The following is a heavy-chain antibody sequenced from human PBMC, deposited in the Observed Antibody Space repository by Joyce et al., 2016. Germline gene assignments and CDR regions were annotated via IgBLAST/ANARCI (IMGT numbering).Heavy chain of an antibody. V-gene: IGHV4-34*01. Sequence: QVQLQQWGAGLLKPSETLSLTCAVNSGLFNGFIWTWFRQSPGKGLEWICDINYSRITNYSPSLKNRVTISIDTSKKQFSLKLTSVTAADTAVYHCAGSQWLAPLGHWGQGTPVTVSP. CDR2: INYSRIT. J-gene: IGHJ4*02. D-gene: IGHD6-19*01. CDR3: AGSQWLAPLGH. CDR1: SGLFNGFI.